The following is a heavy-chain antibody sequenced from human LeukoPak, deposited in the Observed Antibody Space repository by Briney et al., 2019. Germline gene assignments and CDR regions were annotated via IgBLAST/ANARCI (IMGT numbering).Heavy chain of an antibody. CDR3: ARPSMVRGVPYYFDY. Sequence: ASVKVSCKASGYTFTGYYMHWVRQAPGQGLEWMGWINPNSGGTNYAQKFQGRVTMTRDTSISTAYMELSRPRSDDTAVYYCARPSMVRGVPYYFDYWGQGTLVTVSS. D-gene: IGHD3-10*01. CDR1: GYTFTGYY. J-gene: IGHJ4*02. CDR2: INPNSGGT. V-gene: IGHV1-2*02.